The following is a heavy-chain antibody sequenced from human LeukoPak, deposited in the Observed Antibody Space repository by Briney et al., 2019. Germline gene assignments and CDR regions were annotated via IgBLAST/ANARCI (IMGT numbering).Heavy chain of an antibody. Sequence: GRSLRLSCAASGFTFSSYGMHWVRQAPGKGLEWVAVIWYDGSNKYYADSVKGRFTISRDNSKNTLYLQMNSLSAEDTAVYYCARDAEYSSSWYRDSSGWYLGYWGQGTLVTVSS. CDR2: IWYDGSNK. V-gene: IGHV3-33*01. J-gene: IGHJ4*02. CDR1: GFTFSSYG. D-gene: IGHD6-13*01. CDR3: ARDAEYSSSWYRDSSGWYLGY.